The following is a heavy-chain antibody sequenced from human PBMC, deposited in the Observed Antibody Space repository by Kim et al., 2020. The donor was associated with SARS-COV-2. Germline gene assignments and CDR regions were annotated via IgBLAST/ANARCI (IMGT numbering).Heavy chain of an antibody. J-gene: IGHJ4*02. V-gene: IGHV4-31*02. Sequence: SLNSRVTISGDTSKDQFSLKLSAVTAADTAVYYCARVIAAAGTMTHHFDYWGQGTLVTVSS. D-gene: IGHD6-13*01. CDR3: ARVIAAAGTMTHHFDY.